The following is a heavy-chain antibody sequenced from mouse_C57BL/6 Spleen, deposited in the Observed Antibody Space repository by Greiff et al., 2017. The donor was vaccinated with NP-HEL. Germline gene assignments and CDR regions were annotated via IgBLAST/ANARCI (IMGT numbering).Heavy chain of an antibody. V-gene: IGHV5-4*01. J-gene: IGHJ2*01. CDR2: ISDGGSYT. CDR3: ARDDEGVFDY. Sequence: EVQRVESGGGLVKPGGSLKLSCAASGFTFSSYAMSWVRQTPEKRLEWVATISDGGSYTYYPDNVKGRFTISRDNAKNNLYLQMSHLKSEDTAMYYCARDDEGVFDYWGQGTTLTVSS. CDR1: GFTFSSYA.